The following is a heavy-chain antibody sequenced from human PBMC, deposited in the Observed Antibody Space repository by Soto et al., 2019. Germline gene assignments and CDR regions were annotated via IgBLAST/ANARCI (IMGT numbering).Heavy chain of an antibody. D-gene: IGHD2-15*01. CDR3: ARESRRRYCSGGRCYSAAWFDP. CDR1: GGSFTGFY. Sequence: SESLSPTCAVYGGSFTGFYWSWIRQPQGKWLEWIGVINHSGSTNYNPSLKSRVTMSVDTSKNQFSLKLRSVTGADTAVYYCARESRRRYCSGGRCYSAAWFDPWGQGTLVT. J-gene: IGHJ5*02. V-gene: IGHV4-34*01. CDR2: INHSGST.